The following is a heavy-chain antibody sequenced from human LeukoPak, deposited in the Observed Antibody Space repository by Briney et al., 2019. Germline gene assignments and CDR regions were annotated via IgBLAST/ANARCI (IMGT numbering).Heavy chain of an antibody. CDR3: ARSRSYTGRFDAFDL. CDR2: ISYDGSNK. CDR1: GFTFSSYA. D-gene: IGHD3-10*01. J-gene: IGHJ3*01. Sequence: PGGSLRLSCAASGFTFSSYAMHWVRQAPGKGLEWVAVISYDGSNKYYADSVKGRFTLSRDNSKNTLYLQMGSLRAEDMAVYYCARSRSYTGRFDAFDLWGQGTMVTVSS. V-gene: IGHV3-30*14.